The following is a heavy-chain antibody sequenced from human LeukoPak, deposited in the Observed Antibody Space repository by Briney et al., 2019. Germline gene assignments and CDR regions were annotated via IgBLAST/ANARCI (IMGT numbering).Heavy chain of an antibody. J-gene: IGHJ4*02. Sequence: PGGSLRLSCAASGFTFSSYGMHWVRQAPGKGLEWVAVISYDGSNKYYADSVKGRFTISRDNSKNTLYLQMNSLRVEDTAMYYCAKGPFFYYDASGYNYFDSWGQGTLVTVSS. CDR2: ISYDGSNK. D-gene: IGHD3-22*01. V-gene: IGHV3-30*18. CDR3: AKGPFFYYDASGYNYFDS. CDR1: GFTFSSYG.